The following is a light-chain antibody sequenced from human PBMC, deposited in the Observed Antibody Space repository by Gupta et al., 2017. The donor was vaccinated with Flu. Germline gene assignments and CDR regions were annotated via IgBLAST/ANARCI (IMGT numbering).Light chain of an antibody. CDR3: CSYAGSSTYV. V-gene: IGLV2-23*01. Sequence: ITISCTGTSSDVGIYNLVSWYQQHPGKAPKLMIYEGSKRPSGVSNRFSGSKSGNTASLTISGLQAEDEADYYCCSYAGSSTYVFGTGTKVTVL. CDR1: SSDVGIYNL. CDR2: EGS. J-gene: IGLJ1*01.